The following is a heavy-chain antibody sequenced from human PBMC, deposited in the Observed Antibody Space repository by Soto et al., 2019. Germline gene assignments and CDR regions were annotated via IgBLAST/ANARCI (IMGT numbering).Heavy chain of an antibody. Sequence: GGSLRLSCAASGFTFSNYWMHWVRQAPGKGPMWVSSIRQSGDRSSYADSAKGRFTISRDNSKNTLYLQMNGLRLDDTAVYYCVTAVRTRLDNWGPGTLVTVSS. CDR3: VTAVRTRLDN. V-gene: IGHV3-23*01. CDR2: IRQSGDRS. J-gene: IGHJ4*02. D-gene: IGHD3-10*01. CDR1: GFTFSNYW.